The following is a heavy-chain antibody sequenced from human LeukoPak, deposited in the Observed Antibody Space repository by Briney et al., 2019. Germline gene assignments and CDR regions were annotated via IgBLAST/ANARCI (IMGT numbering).Heavy chain of an antibody. V-gene: IGHV3-23*01. CDR3: AKDRRSQREMIVVVRIIDY. CDR1: GFTFRTFA. Sequence: PGGSLRLSCAASGFTFRTFAMSWVGQTPEKGLEWVSAISGGGGSTYYADSVKGRFTISRDNSKNTLYLQMNSLRAEDTAVYYCAKDRRSQREMIVVVRIIDYWGQGTLVTVSS. J-gene: IGHJ4*02. D-gene: IGHD3-22*01. CDR2: ISGGGGST.